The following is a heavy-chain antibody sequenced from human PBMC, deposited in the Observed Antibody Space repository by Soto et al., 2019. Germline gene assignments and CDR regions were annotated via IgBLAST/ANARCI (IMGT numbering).Heavy chain of an antibody. CDR2: INAGNGNT. CDR1: GYTLNTYG. D-gene: IGHD5-18*01. Sequence: ASVKVSCKASGYTLNTYGITWVRQAPGQRLEWMGWINAGNGNTKYSQKFQGRVTITRDTSASTAYMELSSLRSDDTAVYYCARSSGYSYGFDYWGQGTLVTVSS. J-gene: IGHJ4*02. CDR3: ARSSGYSYGFDY. V-gene: IGHV1-3*01.